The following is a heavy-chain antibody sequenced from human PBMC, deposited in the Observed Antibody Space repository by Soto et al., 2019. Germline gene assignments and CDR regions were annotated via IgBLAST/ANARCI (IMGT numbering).Heavy chain of an antibody. CDR1: GFSLSTSGVG. CDR3: AHLLYFDSNWFAP. D-gene: IGHD3-9*01. CDR2: IYWDDDK. V-gene: IGHV2-5*02. J-gene: IGHJ5*02. Sequence: QITLKESGPTLVKPTQTLTLTCTFSGFSLSTSGVGVGWIRQPPGKALEWLGIIYWDDDKRYSPSLKNKLTNTNVTSKNQVVLTVTNMDPVDTATYYCAHLLYFDSNWFAPWGQGTQVTVSS.